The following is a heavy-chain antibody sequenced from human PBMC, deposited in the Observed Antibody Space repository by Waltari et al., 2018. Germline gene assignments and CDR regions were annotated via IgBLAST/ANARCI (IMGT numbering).Heavy chain of an antibody. V-gene: IGHV4-34*01. CDR2: INHSGST. J-gene: IGHJ5*02. Sequence: QVQLQQWGAGQLKPSETLSLTCAAHGAPFSGYYWGWTRQPPGKGLEWIGEINHSGSTNYNPSLKNRLTISLDTSKNQFSLKMRSVTAADTAVYYCARADRGRDGRYATPDWGPWGQGTLVTVSS. D-gene: IGHD3-16*01. CDR1: GAPFSGYY. CDR3: ARADRGRDGRYATPDWGP.